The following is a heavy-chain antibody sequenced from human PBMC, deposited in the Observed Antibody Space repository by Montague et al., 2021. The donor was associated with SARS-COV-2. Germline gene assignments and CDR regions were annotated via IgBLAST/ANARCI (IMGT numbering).Heavy chain of an antibody. V-gene: IGHV4-31*01. D-gene: IGHD3-22*01. CDR3: ARSPEPMVILIITSLNWYFDL. Sequence: TLSLTCTVSGGSISSGGYYWSWTRQHPGKGLEWIGYIYYSGSTYYNPSLKSQVTISVDTSKNQFSLRMSSVTAADTAVYYCARSPEPMVILIITSLNWYFDLWGRGTLVTVSS. J-gene: IGHJ2*01. CDR1: GGSISSGGYY. CDR2: IYYSGST.